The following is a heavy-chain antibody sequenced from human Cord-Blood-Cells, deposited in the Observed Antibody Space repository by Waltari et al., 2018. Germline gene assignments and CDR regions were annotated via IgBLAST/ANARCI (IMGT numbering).Heavy chain of an antibody. CDR2: IYYSGST. CDR1: GGSISRSSYL. V-gene: IGHV4-39*01. D-gene: IGHD3-22*01. CDR3: ASTREYYYDSSGYYNAFDI. J-gene: IGHJ3*02. Sequence: QLQLQESGPGLVKPSETLSLTCTVSGGSISRSSYLWGWIRQPPGKGLEWIGSIYYSGSTYYNPSLKSRVTISVDTSKNQFSLKLSSVTAADTAVYYCASTREYYYDSSGYYNAFDIWGQGTMVTVSS.